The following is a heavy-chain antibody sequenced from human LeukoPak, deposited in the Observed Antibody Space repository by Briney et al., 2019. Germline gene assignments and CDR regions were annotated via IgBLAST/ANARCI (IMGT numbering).Heavy chain of an antibody. D-gene: IGHD3-22*01. J-gene: IGHJ4*02. CDR2: ISSSSSTI. V-gene: IGHV3-48*04. CDR1: GFTFSSYS. CDR3: ARVWSSGYTKDY. Sequence: GGSLRLSCAASGFTFSSYSIDWVRQAPGKGLEWLSYISSSSSTIYYADSVKGRFTISRDNAESSVYLQMNSLRAEDTAVYYCARVWSSGYTKDYWGQGTLVTVSS.